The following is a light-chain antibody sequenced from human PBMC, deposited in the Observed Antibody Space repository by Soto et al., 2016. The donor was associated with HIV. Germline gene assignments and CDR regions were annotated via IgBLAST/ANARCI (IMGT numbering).Light chain of an antibody. J-gene: IGKJ2*01. Sequence: DIQMTQSPSSLSASVGDRVTITCRANQNIGRFLNWYQQKPGKAPKVLICAASSLQSGVPSRFSGSGSGTDFTLTISSLQPEDSASYFCLQDYTYPYTFGQGTKLEIK. CDR3: LQDYTYPYT. V-gene: IGKV1-39*01. CDR2: AAS. CDR1: QNIGRF.